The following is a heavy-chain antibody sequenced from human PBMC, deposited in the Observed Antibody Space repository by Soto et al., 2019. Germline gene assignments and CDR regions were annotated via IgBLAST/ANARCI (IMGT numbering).Heavy chain of an antibody. Sequence: QVQLVQSGAEVKKPGASVKVSCKASGYTFTSYGISWVRQAPGQGLEWMGWISAYNGNTNYAQKLQGRVTMTTETSTSKGYMELRGLGSEDTGVYFCARDLAAAGPFGHWGQGTLVPVPS. J-gene: IGHJ4*02. CDR3: ARDLAAAGPFGH. V-gene: IGHV1-18*01. D-gene: IGHD6-13*01. CDR2: ISAYNGNT. CDR1: GYTFTSYG.